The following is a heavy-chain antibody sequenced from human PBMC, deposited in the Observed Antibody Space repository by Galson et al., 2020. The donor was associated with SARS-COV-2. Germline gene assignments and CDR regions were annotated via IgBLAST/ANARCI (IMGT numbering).Heavy chain of an antibody. J-gene: IGHJ4*02. Sequence: GESLKISCAASGFTFSSYSMNWVRQAPGKGLEWVSSISSSSSYIYYADSVKGRFTISRDNAKNSLYLQMNSLRAEDTAVYYCARGGYVDTAMVTRTWYFVYWGQGTLVTVSS. CDR1: GFTFSSYS. V-gene: IGHV3-21*01. CDR2: ISSSSSYI. CDR3: ARGGYVDTAMVTRTWYFVY. D-gene: IGHD5-18*01.